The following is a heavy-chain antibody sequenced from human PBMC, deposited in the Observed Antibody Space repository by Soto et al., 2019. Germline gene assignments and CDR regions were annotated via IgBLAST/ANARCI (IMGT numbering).Heavy chain of an antibody. CDR2: ISAYNGNT. CDR1: GYTFTSYG. CDR3: ARDWVDTMIVVDPLSRGKYYFDY. Sequence: ASVKVSCKASGYTFTSYGISWVRQAPGQGLEWMGWISAYNGNTNYAQKLQGRVTMTTDTSTSTAYMELRSLRSDDTAVYYCARDWVDTMIVVDPLSRGKYYFDYWGQGTLVTVSS. J-gene: IGHJ4*02. V-gene: IGHV1-18*01. D-gene: IGHD3-22*01.